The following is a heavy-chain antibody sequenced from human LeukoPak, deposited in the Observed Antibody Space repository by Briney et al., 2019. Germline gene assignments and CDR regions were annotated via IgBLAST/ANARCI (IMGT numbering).Heavy chain of an antibody. D-gene: IGHD3-3*01. Sequence: ASVKVSCKASGYTFTGYYMHWVRQAPGQGLEWKGWINPNSGSTNYAQKFQGRVTMTRDTSISTAYMELSRLRSDDTAVYYCARTTIFGVVIINALDYWGQGTLVTVSS. CDR2: INPNSGST. CDR3: ARTTIFGVVIINALDY. V-gene: IGHV1-2*02. CDR1: GYTFTGYY. J-gene: IGHJ4*02.